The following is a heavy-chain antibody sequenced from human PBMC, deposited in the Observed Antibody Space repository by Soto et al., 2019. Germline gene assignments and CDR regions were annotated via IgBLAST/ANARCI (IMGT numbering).Heavy chain of an antibody. CDR1: GFTFGSNW. J-gene: IGHJ4*02. D-gene: IGHD5-12*01. Sequence: PGGSLRLSCAASGFTFGSNWMSWVRQAPGKGLEWVANIKRDGSEKYYVDSVKGRFTISRDNAKNTLYLQMNSLRADDTAVYYCASLEWESSGYADYWRQGSQVTVSS. CDR2: IKRDGSEK. V-gene: IGHV3-7*03. CDR3: ASLEWESSGYADY.